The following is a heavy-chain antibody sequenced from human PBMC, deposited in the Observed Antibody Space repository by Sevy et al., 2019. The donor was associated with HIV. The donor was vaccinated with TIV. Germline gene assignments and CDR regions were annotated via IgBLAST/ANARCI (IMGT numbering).Heavy chain of an antibody. V-gene: IGHV4-39*07. CDR3: ARTSRFLEWLLPGGPDYGMDV. Sequence: SETLSLTCTVSGGSISSGTYNWGWIRQPPGKGLEWIGSIYYGGNTYYNPSLKSRVTISVDTSKNQFSLKLSSVTAADTAMYYCARTSRFLEWLLPGGPDYGMDVWGQGTTVTVSS. CDR1: GGSISSGTYN. D-gene: IGHD3-3*01. CDR2: IYYGGNT. J-gene: IGHJ6*02.